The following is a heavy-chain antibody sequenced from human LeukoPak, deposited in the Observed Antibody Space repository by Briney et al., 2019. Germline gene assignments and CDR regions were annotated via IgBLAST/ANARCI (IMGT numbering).Heavy chain of an antibody. CDR3: ARSGSSWYFASPVDY. Sequence: SETLSLTCAVYGGSFSGYYWSWIRQPPGEGLEWIGEINHSGSTNYNPSLKSRVTISVDTSKNQFSLKLSSVTAADTAVYYCARSGSSWYFASPVDYWGQGTLVTVSS. CDR1: GGSFSGYY. CDR2: INHSGST. J-gene: IGHJ4*02. V-gene: IGHV4-34*01. D-gene: IGHD6-13*01.